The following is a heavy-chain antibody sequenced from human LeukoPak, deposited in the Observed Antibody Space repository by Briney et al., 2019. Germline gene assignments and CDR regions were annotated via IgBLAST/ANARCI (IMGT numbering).Heavy chain of an antibody. V-gene: IGHV3-48*03. D-gene: IGHD6-13*01. CDR2: ISISGDTI. CDR3: ARVEKYSSSWIDL. CDR1: GFTFSSYE. J-gene: IGHJ5*02. Sequence: GGSLRLSCAASGFTFSSYEMNWVRQAPGKGLEWVSYISISGDTIYYADSVKGRFTISRDNARNSLYLQMNSLRAEDTAVYYCARVEKYSSSWIDLWGQGTLVTVSS.